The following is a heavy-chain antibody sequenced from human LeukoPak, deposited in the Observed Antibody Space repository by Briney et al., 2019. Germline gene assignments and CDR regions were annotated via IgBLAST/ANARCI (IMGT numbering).Heavy chain of an antibody. J-gene: IGHJ4*02. CDR3: AREGPYSDSSRSRFDY. CDR1: GYTFTSYG. V-gene: IGHV1-18*01. CDR2: ISAYNGNT. D-gene: IGHD6-6*01. Sequence: ASVKVSCKASGYTFTSYGISWVRQAPGQGLEWMGWISAYNGNTNYAQKLQGRVTMTTDTSTSTAYMELSSLRSEDTAVYYCAREGPYSDSSRSRFDYWGQGTLVTVSS.